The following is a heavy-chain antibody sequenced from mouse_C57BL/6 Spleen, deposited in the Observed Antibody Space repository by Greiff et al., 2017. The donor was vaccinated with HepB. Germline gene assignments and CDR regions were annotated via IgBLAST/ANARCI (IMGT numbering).Heavy chain of an antibody. J-gene: IGHJ4*01. CDR3: ARRGYSNYPYAMDY. CDR2: FHPYNDDT. CDR1: GYTFTTYP. V-gene: IGHV1-47*01. Sequence: VKLQESGAELVKPGASVKMSCKASGYTFTTYPIEWMKQNHGKSLEWIGNFHPYNDDTKYNEKFKGKATLTVEKSSSTVYLELSRLTSDDSAVYYCARRGYSNYPYAMDYWGQGTSVTVSS. D-gene: IGHD2-5*01.